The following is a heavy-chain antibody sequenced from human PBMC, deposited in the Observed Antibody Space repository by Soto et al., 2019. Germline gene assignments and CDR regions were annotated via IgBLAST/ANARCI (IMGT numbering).Heavy chain of an antibody. CDR1: GYSVTIYW. J-gene: IGHJ5*02. CDR2: IDPSDSYT. V-gene: IGHV5-10-1*01. D-gene: IGHD6-13*01. CDR3: ARRRSSSCYPGNWFDP. Sequence: GESLKISCKGSGYSVTIYWISWVRQMPGKGLEWMGRIDPSDSYTNYSPSFQGHVTISADKSISTAYLQWSSLKASDTAMYYCARRRSSSCYPGNWFDPWGQGTLVTVSS.